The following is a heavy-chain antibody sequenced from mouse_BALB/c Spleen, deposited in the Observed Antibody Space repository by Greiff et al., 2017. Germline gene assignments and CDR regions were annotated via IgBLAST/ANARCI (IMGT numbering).Heavy chain of an antibody. CDR2: ISYDGSN. V-gene: IGHV3-6*02. D-gene: IGHD2-12*01. CDR3: ARAYYSRMDY. J-gene: IGHJ4*01. CDR1: GYSITSGYY. Sequence: VQLQQSGPGLVKPSQSLSLTCSVTGYSITSGYYWNWIRQFPGNKLEWMGYISYDGSNNYNPSLKNRISITRDTSKNQFFLKLNSVTTEDTATYYCARAYYSRMDYWGQGTSVTVSS.